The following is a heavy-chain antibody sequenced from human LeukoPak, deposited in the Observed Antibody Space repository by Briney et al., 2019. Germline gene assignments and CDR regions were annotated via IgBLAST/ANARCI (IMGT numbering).Heavy chain of an antibody. Sequence: PSETLSLTCTVSVDSISSYYWSWLPQPPGKGLEWLGYIYYSGSTNYNPSLKSRVTISVDTSKNQFSLKLSSVTAADTAVYYCARARGVIPVAFDIWGQGTMVTVSS. CDR3: ARARGVIPVAFDI. D-gene: IGHD3-10*01. CDR2: IYYSGST. CDR1: VDSISSYY. V-gene: IGHV4-59*01. J-gene: IGHJ3*02.